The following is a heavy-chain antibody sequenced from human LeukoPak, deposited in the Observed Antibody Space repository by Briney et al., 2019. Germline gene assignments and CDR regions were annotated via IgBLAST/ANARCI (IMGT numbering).Heavy chain of an antibody. CDR2: IYYSGST. CDR3: ANSVAVAAIDY. CDR1: GGSISSSSYY. J-gene: IGHJ4*02. V-gene: IGHV4-39*07. D-gene: IGHD6-19*01. Sequence: PSETLSLTCTVSGGSISSSSYYWGWTRQPPGKGLEWIGSIYYSGSTYYNPSLKSRVTISVDTSKNQFSLKLSSVTAADTAVYYCANSVAVAAIDYWGQGTLVTVSS.